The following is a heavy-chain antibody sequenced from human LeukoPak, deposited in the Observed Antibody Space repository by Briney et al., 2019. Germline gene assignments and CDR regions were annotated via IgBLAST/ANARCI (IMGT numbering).Heavy chain of an antibody. D-gene: IGHD4-23*01. CDR1: GYTFTSYD. CDR2: IIVGNGNT. V-gene: IGHV1-3*01. Sequence: ASVKVFCKASGYTFTSYDMYWVRQAPGQRLEWMGWIIVGNGNTKYSQKFQGRVIITTDTSASTVYMELSSLRSEDTAVYYCARDAVVGTGITFDVWGQGTMVTVSS. CDR3: ARDAVVGTGITFDV. J-gene: IGHJ3*01.